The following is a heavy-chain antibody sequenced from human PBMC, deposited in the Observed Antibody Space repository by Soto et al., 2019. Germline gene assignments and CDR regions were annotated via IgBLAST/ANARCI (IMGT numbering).Heavy chain of an antibody. D-gene: IGHD3-9*01. J-gene: IGHJ4*02. V-gene: IGHV1-8*01. CDR2: MNPNSGNT. CDR3: ARGRRTYYDILTGYYSFGY. Sequence: QVPLVQSGAEVKKPGASVKVSCKASGYTFTSYDINWVRQATGQGLEWMGWMNPNSGNTGYAQKFQGRVTMTRNTSISTAYMELSSLRSEDTAVYYCARGRRTYYDILTGYYSFGYWGQGTLVTVSS. CDR1: GYTFTSYD.